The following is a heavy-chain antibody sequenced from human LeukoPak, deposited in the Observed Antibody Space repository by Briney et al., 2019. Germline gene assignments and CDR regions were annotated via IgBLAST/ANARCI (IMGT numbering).Heavy chain of an antibody. Sequence: GGSLRLSCAASGFTFSSYAMSWVRQAPGKGLEWVSAISCNGGSTYYADSVKGRFTISRDNSKNTLYLQMNSLRAEDTAVYYCAKDRTPLNYYGSGRFDYWGQGTLVTVSS. D-gene: IGHD3-10*01. CDR2: ISCNGGST. J-gene: IGHJ4*02. CDR3: AKDRTPLNYYGSGRFDY. V-gene: IGHV3-23*01. CDR1: GFTFSSYA.